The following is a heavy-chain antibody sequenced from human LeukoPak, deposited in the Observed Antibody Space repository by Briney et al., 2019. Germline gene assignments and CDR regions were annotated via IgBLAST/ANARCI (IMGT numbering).Heavy chain of an antibody. V-gene: IGHV4-59*01. J-gene: IGHJ4*02. CDR3: ARLFYYGSGSYGIDY. CDR1: GGSISSYY. D-gene: IGHD3-10*01. CDR2: IYYSGNT. Sequence: SETLSLTCTVSGGSISSYYWSWIRQPPGKGLEWIAYIYYSGNTNYNPSLKSRVTISVDTSKNQFSLNLNSVTAADTAVYYCARLFYYGSGSYGIDYWGQGTLVTVSS.